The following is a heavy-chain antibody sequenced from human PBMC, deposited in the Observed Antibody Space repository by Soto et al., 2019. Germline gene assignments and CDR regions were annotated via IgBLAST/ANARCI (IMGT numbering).Heavy chain of an antibody. CDR1: GYSFTGYY. D-gene: IGHD3-10*01. CDR3: ARGGSGVRGVILGS. J-gene: IGHJ6*02. CDR2: IFPNSGGT. Sequence: RASVKVSCKSSGYSFTGYYLHWVRQAPGQGPEWMGWIFPNSGGTNYAQKFQGRVTMARDTSIGTAYMELSRLRSDDTAVYCCARGGSGVRGVILGSWGQGTTVTVSS. V-gene: IGHV1-2*02.